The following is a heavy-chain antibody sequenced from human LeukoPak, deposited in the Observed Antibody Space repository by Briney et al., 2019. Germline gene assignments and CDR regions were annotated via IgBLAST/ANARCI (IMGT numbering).Heavy chain of an antibody. CDR1: GYTFTGYY. Sequence: ASVKVSCKASGYTFTGYYMHWVRQAPGQGLEWMGWINPNSGGTNYAQKFQGRVTMTRDTSISTAYMELSRLRSDDTAVYYCAGGSAVAGTEAFDIWGQGTMVTVSS. D-gene: IGHD6-19*01. CDR3: AGGSAVAGTEAFDI. CDR2: INPNSGGT. J-gene: IGHJ3*02. V-gene: IGHV1-2*02.